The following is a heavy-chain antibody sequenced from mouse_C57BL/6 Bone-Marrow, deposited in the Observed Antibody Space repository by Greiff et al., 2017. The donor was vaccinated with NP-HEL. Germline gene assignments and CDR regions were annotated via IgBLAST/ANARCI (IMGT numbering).Heavy chain of an antibody. CDR2: IYPGDGDT. D-gene: IGHD1-1*01. V-gene: IGHV1-80*01. Sequence: VQLQQSGAELVKPGASVKISCKASGYAFRSYWMNWVKQRPGKGLEWIGQIYPGDGDTNYNGKFKGKATLTADKSSSTSYMQLSSLTSEDSAVYFCARSITTVVAKDYFDYWGQGTTLTVSS. J-gene: IGHJ2*01. CDR1: GYAFRSYW. CDR3: ARSITTVVAKDYFDY.